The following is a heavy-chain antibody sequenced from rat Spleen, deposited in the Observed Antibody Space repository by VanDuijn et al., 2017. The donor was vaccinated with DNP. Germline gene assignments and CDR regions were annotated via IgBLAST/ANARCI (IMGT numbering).Heavy chain of an antibody. CDR1: GYFITSNY. J-gene: IGHJ2*01. CDR3: ARWKIGPHYFDY. D-gene: IGHD1-5*01. V-gene: IGHV3-1*01. CDR2: INYSGST. Sequence: EVQLQESGPGLVKPSQSLSLTCSVTGYFITSNYWGWIRKFPGNKMEWIGHINYSGSTSYNPSLKSRISITSDTSKNQFFLQLNSVSSEDTATYYCARWKIGPHYFDYWGQGVMVTVSS.